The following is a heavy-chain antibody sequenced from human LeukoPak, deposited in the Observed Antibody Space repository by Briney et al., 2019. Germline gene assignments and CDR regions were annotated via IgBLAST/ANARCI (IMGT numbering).Heavy chain of an antibody. CDR1: GFTFSSYS. Sequence: GGSLRLSCAASGFTFSSYSMSWVRQAPGKGLEWVANIKQDGSEKYYVDSVKGRFTISRDNAKNSLYLQMNSLRAEDTAVYYCAREVRGDLDYWGQGTLVTVSS. V-gene: IGHV3-7*01. D-gene: IGHD3-10*01. J-gene: IGHJ4*02. CDR3: AREVRGDLDY. CDR2: IKQDGSEK.